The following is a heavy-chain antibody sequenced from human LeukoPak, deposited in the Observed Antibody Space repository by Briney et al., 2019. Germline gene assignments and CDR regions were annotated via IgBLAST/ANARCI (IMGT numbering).Heavy chain of an antibody. Sequence: AVKVPCKASGSTFSRYVNSWVGQAPGQGPEWMGGIISIFGTANFAQRFQGRVTITADESTSRAYMELSSLRSEDTAVYYCAREGDKKYQLLQFDYWGQGTLVTVSS. D-gene: IGHD2-2*01. CDR3: AREGDKKYQLLQFDY. CDR2: IISIFGTA. V-gene: IGHV1-69*01. CDR1: GSTFSRYV. J-gene: IGHJ4*02.